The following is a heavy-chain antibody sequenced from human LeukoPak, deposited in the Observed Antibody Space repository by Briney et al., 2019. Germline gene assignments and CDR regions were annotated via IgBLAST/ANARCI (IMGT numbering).Heavy chain of an antibody. D-gene: IGHD2-8*01. CDR1: EFTVGNNY. Sequence: GGSLRLSCAASEFTVGNNYMNWVRQAPGKGLEWVSLIFSHGETSYADSVKGRFTISRDNSKNTLYLQMNGLRVEGTAVYYCARDPPAVSINTYAWGQGTLVTVSS. CDR2: IFSHGET. CDR3: ARDPPAVSINTYA. V-gene: IGHV3-66*01. J-gene: IGHJ4*02.